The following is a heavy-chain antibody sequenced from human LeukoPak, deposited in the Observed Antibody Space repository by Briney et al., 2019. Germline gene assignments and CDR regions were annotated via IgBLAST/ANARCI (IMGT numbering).Heavy chain of an antibody. CDR3: AKEGYSRGYYSYYYMAV. D-gene: IGHD6-13*01. Sequence: GRSLRLSCAASGFTFSRYGMHWVRQAPGKGLEWVTAISYDGSNKYYTYSVKGRFTFSRDNSNNTLYVQMNSLIAEDTAVYYCAKEGYSRGYYSYYYMAVWGKGTTVTVSS. V-gene: IGHV3-30*04. CDR1: GFTFSRYG. CDR2: ISYDGSNK. J-gene: IGHJ6*03.